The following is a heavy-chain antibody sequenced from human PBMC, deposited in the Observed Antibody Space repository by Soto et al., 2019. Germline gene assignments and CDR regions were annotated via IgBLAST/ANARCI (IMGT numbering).Heavy chain of an antibody. Sequence: EVQLLESGGGMVEPRGSLKLSCAASGFSFGTYVMNWVRQAPGKGLEWVSGISGSGGRVYSADSVKGRFTISRDNSRNTLYLQMNSLRAEDTAVYYCAKALVVDEVTYNWFDSWGQGTLVTVSS. D-gene: IGHD2-2*01. V-gene: IGHV3-23*01. CDR1: GFSFGTYV. CDR3: AKALVVDEVTYNWFDS. J-gene: IGHJ5*01. CDR2: ISGSGGRV.